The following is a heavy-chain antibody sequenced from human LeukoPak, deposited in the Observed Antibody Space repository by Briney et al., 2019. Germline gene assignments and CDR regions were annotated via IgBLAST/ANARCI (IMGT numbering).Heavy chain of an antibody. CDR3: ARDRAYGDYGGYWFDP. Sequence: GASVKVSCKASGYTFTGYYMHWVRQAPGQGLEWMGRINPNSGGTNYAQKFQGRVTMTRDTSISTAYMELSRLRSDDTAVYYCARDRAYGDYGGYWFDPWGQGTLVTASS. D-gene: IGHD4-17*01. CDR2: INPNSGGT. J-gene: IGHJ5*02. CDR1: GYTFTGYY. V-gene: IGHV1-2*06.